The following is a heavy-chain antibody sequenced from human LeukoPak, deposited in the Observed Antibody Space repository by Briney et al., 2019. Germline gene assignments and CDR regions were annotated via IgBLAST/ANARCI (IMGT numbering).Heavy chain of an antibody. V-gene: IGHV1-18*01. CDR2: VSGDNGQT. J-gene: IGHJ6*03. CDR3: ARVYLYTTGWSAAYYYFMDV. D-gene: IGHD3-16*02. Sequence: ASVKVSCKASTYISSDLGISWVRLAPGGGLEWMCLVSGDNGQTNYGHKFYGRVTMTMETSTNTASMELRGLRSDDTAIYYCARVYLYTTGWSAAYYYFMDVWGKGTTVIVSS. CDR1: TYISSDLG.